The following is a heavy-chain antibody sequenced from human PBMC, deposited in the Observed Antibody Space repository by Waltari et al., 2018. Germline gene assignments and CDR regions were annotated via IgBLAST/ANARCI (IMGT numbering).Heavy chain of an antibody. D-gene: IGHD6-13*01. J-gene: IGHJ4*02. V-gene: IGHV1-2*06. CDR2: INPNSGGT. CDR1: GYTFTGYY. Sequence: QVQLVQSGAEVKKPGASVKVSCKASGYTFTGYYMHWGRQAPGQGLEWMGRINPNSGGTNYAQKCQGRVTMTRDTSISTAYMELSRLRSDDTAVYYCARDHGSSSAYFDYWGQGTLVTVSS. CDR3: ARDHGSSSAYFDY.